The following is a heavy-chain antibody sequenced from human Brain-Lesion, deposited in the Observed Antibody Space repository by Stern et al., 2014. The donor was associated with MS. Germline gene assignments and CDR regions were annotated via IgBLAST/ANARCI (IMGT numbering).Heavy chain of an antibody. CDR2: MNAYSGNT. V-gene: IGHV1-8*01. CDR1: GYTFSSYD. J-gene: IGHJ4*02. CDR3: ARAVRNQLLSEY. D-gene: IGHD2-2*01. Sequence: VHLVESGAEVKKPGASVKVSCKASGYTFSSYDITWVRQAPGHGLEWMGWMNAYSGNTGYAQKFKGRVSMTSDPSISTVYMELTSLTSDDTAVYFCARAVRNQLLSEYWGQGTLVTVSS.